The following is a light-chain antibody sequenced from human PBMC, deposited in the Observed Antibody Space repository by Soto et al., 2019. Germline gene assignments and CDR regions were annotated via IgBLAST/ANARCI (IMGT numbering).Light chain of an antibody. CDR2: EVT. Sequence: LTQPPSASGSPGQSVTISCTGTSSDVGGYNYVSWYQQHPGKAPKLMIYEVTKRPSGVPDRFSGSKTGNTASLTVSGLLAEDEADYYCSSHAGIINVVFGGGTQLTVL. V-gene: IGLV2-8*01. CDR1: SSDVGGYNY. CDR3: SSHAGIINVV. J-gene: IGLJ3*02.